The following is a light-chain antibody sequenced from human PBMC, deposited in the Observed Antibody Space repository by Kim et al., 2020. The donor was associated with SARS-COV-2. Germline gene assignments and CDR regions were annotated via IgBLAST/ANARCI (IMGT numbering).Light chain of an antibody. V-gene: IGLV1-44*01. CDR2: SNN. J-gene: IGLJ2*01. CDR3: AAWDDSLNVV. Sequence: TAGQRVTIACSGSSSNIGSNTVNWYQQLPGTAPKLLIYSNNQRPSGVPDRFSGSKSGTSASLAISGLQSEDEADYYCAAWDDSLNVVFGGGTQLTVL. CDR1: SSNIGSNT.